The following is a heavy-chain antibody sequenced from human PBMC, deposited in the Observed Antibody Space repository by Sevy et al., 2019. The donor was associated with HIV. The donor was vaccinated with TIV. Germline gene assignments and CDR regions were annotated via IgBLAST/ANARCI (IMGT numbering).Heavy chain of an antibody. D-gene: IGHD4-17*01. Sequence: SETLSLTCAVSGYSINSGYYWGWIRQPPGKGLEWIGNVYHSGSTYYNPSLKSRLTMSADTSKNQSSLKLSSVTAADTAVYYCARWYGVNSAFDIWGQGTMVTVSS. CDR2: VYHSGST. CDR3: ARWYGVNSAFDI. J-gene: IGHJ3*02. CDR1: GYSINSGYY. V-gene: IGHV4-38-2*01.